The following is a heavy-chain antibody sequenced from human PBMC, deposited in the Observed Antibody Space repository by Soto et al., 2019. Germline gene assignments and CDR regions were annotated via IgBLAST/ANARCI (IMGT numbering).Heavy chain of an antibody. Sequence: ASVKVSCKAFGYTFTGYYMHWVRQAPGQGLEWMGWINPNSSDTRYNSDTRYAQKFQGRVTMTRDTSISTAYMELSRLRSDDTAVYYCARLDRRRSARYYFDYWGQGTLVTVSS. V-gene: IGHV1-2*02. CDR2: INPNSSDTRYNSDT. CDR1: GYTFTGYY. D-gene: IGHD3-16*01. CDR3: ARLDRRRSARYYFDY. J-gene: IGHJ4*02.